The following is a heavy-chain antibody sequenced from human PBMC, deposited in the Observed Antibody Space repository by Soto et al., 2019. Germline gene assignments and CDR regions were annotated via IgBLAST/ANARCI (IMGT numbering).Heavy chain of an antibody. Sequence: GGSLRLSCAASGFTFSSYGMHWVRQAPGKGLEWVAVISYDGSNKYYADSVKGRFTISRDNSKNTLYLQMNSLRAEDTAVYYCAKDLAGSSWYSRYSPSIRNYGMDVWGQGTTVTVSS. CDR3: AKDLAGSSWYSRYSPSIRNYGMDV. CDR1: GFTFSSYG. CDR2: ISYDGSNK. D-gene: IGHD6-13*01. V-gene: IGHV3-30*18. J-gene: IGHJ6*02.